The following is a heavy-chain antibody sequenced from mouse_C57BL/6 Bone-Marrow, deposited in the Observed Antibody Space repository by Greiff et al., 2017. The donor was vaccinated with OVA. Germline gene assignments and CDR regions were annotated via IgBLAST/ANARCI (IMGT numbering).Heavy chain of an antibody. CDR3: TRDEGYYYGSSSSYWYFDV. CDR1: GFTFSSYA. V-gene: IGHV5-9-1*02. D-gene: IGHD1-1*01. J-gene: IGHJ1*03. CDR2: ISSGGDYI. Sequence: EVKLMESGEGLVKPGGSLKLSCAASGFTFSSYAMSWVRQTPEKRLEWVAYISSGGDYIYYADTVKGRFTISRDNARNTLYLQMSSLKSEDTAMYYCTRDEGYYYGSSSSYWYFDVWGTGTTVTVSS.